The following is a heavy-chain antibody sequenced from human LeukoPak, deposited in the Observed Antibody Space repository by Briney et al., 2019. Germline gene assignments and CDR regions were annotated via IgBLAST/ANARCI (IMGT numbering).Heavy chain of an antibody. CDR2: IYYSGST. D-gene: IGHD3-22*01. Sequence: SETLSLTCTVSGDSMNSYYWSWIRQPPGKGLEWIGFIYYSGSTNYNRSLKSRDTMSLDTSKNQFSLKLSSVTAADTAVYYCARINYYDSSGYYYPEFWGQGTLVTVSS. CDR3: ARINYYDSSGYYYPEF. V-gene: IGHV4-59*01. J-gene: IGHJ4*02. CDR1: GDSMNSYY.